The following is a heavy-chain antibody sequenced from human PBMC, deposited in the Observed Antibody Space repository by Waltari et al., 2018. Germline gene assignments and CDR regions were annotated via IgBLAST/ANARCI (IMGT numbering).Heavy chain of an antibody. CDR1: GFTFSSYA. V-gene: IGHV3-23*04. CDR2: ISGSGVST. J-gene: IGHJ4*02. Sequence: EVQLVESGGGLVQPGGSLRLSCAASGFTFSSYAMSWVRQAPGKGLAWVSAISGSGVSTYYADSVKGRFTISRDNSKNTLYLQMNSLRAEDTAVYYCAKDVKGYSSGLPVYWGQGTLVTVSS. CDR3: AKDVKGYSSGLPVY. D-gene: IGHD6-19*01.